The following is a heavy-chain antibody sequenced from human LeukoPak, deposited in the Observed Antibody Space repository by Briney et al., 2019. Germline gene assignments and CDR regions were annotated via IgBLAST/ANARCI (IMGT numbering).Heavy chain of an antibody. V-gene: IGHV4-39*01. J-gene: IGHJ5*02. CDR2: IYYSGST. Sequence: SETLSLTCTVSGGSISSYYWGWIRQPPGKGLEWIGSIYYSGSTYYNPSLKSRVTISVDTSKNQFSLKLSSVTAADTAVYYCALRYSSGWYVHWGQGTLVTVSS. CDR3: ALRYSSGWYVH. CDR1: GGSISSYY. D-gene: IGHD6-19*01.